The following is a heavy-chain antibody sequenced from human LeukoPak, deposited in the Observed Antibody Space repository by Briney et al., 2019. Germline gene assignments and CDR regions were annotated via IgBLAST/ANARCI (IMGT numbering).Heavy chain of an antibody. CDR2: IYYSGNT. CDR1: GGSISSSTYH. Sequence: SETLSLTCTVSGGSISSSTYHWGWIRQPPGKGLEWIGSIYYSGNTYYNPSLKSRVTISVDTSKNQFSVKLSSVTAADTAVYYCARHSSPHAGSSSWYDFWGQGALVTVSS. J-gene: IGHJ5*01. V-gene: IGHV4-39*01. D-gene: IGHD2-15*01. CDR3: ARHSSPHAGSSSWYDF.